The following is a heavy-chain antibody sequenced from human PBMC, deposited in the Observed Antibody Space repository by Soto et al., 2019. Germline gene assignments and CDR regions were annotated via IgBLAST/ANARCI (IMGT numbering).Heavy chain of an antibody. CDR1: GFTVSSNY. CDR3: ARDLYYDSSGPDAFDI. D-gene: IGHD3-22*01. V-gene: IGHV3-66*01. Sequence: GGSLRLSCAASGFTVSSNYMSWVRQAPGKGLEWVSVIYSGGSTYYADSVKGRFTISRDNSKNTLYLQMKSLRAEDTAVYYCARDLYYDSSGPDAFDIWGQGTMVTVSS. J-gene: IGHJ3*02. CDR2: IYSGGST.